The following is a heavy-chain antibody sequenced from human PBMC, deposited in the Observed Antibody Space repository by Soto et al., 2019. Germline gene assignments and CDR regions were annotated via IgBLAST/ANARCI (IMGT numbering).Heavy chain of an antibody. V-gene: IGHV3-33*01. CDR3: VRGDNWNDEASDY. Sequence: QVQLVESGGGVVQPGRSLRLSCAASGFMFSNHGMHWVRQAPGKGLEWVAVIWSDGKNRYYADSVKGPLTISRENPKNTVYLKRNGLIAEDTAVYYCVRGDNWNDEASDYWGRGTLVTVSS. CDR1: GFMFSNHG. CDR2: IWSDGKNR. J-gene: IGHJ4*02. D-gene: IGHD1-1*01.